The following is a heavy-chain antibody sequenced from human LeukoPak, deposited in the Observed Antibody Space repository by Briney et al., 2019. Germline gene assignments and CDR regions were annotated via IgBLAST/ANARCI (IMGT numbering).Heavy chain of an antibody. CDR1: GFTFSSYA. J-gene: IGHJ4*02. V-gene: IGHV3-64*01. D-gene: IGHD1-26*01. Sequence: GGSLRLSCAASGFTFSSYAMHWVRQAPGKGLEYVSAISSNGGSTYYANSVKGRFTISRDNSKNTLYLQMGSLRAEDTAVYYCIRGTVGAPGNDYWGQGTLVTVSS. CDR3: IRGTVGAPGNDY. CDR2: ISSNGGST.